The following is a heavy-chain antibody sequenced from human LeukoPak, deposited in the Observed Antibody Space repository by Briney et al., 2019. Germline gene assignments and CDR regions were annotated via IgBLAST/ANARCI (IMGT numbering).Heavy chain of an antibody. CDR1: GFTFGDYT. CDR3: ARGPSGYHNT. CDR2: IRSKAYGVTT. V-gene: IGHV3-49*03. Sequence: GGSLRLSCTASGFTFGDYTMSWFRQAPGKGLEWVGFIRSKAYGVTTEYAASVKGRFTISRDDSKSIAYLQMNSLRAEDTAVYYCARGPSGYHNTGGQGTLVTVSS. D-gene: IGHD5-12*01. J-gene: IGHJ4*02.